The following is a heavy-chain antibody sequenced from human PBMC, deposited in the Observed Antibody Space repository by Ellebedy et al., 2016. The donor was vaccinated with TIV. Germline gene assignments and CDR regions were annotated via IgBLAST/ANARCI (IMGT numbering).Heavy chain of an antibody. J-gene: IGHJ4*02. D-gene: IGHD6-19*01. Sequence: MPGGSLRLSCTVSGGSISSYYWSWIRQPPGKGLEWIGYIYYTGSTNYNPSLKSRVTISVDTSTNQFSLKLSSVTAADTAVYYCARGRGGSAWNFDYWGQGTLVTVSS. CDR1: GGSISSYY. CDR3: ARGRGGSAWNFDY. V-gene: IGHV4-59*01. CDR2: IYYTGST.